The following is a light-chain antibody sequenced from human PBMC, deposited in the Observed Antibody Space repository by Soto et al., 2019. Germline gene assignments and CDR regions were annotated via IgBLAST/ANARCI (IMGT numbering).Light chain of an antibody. Sequence: DIQMTQSPSSLSXXXXXXXXXXXRASQSISSYLNWYQQKPGKAPKLLIYAASSLQSGVPSRFSGSGSGTDFTLTISSLQPEDFATYYCQQSYSTPYFGPGTKVDI. J-gene: IGKJ3*01. CDR1: QSISSY. CDR2: AAS. V-gene: IGKV1-39*01. CDR3: QQSYSTPY.